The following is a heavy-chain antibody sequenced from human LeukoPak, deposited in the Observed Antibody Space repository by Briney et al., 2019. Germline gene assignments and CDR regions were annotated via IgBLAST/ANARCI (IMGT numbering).Heavy chain of an antibody. D-gene: IGHD3-10*01. Sequence: ASVKVSCKASGYTFTSYYMHWVRQAPGQGLEWMGIINPSGGSTSYSQKFQGRVTMTRNMSTSTVFMDLNGLSDDDTSVYYCAKGSDPFRWFGEFNVKLPRPIRHYYFDSWGQGTLVTVSS. CDR2: INPSGGST. V-gene: IGHV1-46*01. CDR1: GYTFTSYY. J-gene: IGHJ4*02. CDR3: AKGSDPFRWFGEFNVKLPRPIRHYYFDS.